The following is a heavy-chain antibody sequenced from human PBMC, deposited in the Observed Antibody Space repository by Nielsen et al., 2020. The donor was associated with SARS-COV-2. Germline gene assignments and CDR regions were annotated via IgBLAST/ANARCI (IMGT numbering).Heavy chain of an antibody. Sequence: SETLSLTCTVSGGSISSYYWSWIRQPPGKGLEWIGYIYYSGSTNYNPSLKSRVTISVDTSKNQFSLKLSSVTAADTAVYYCARHVGDTVVNFLHFDSWGQGTLVTVSS. D-gene: IGHD4-23*01. J-gene: IGHJ4*02. V-gene: IGHV4-59*08. CDR3: ARHVGDTVVNFLHFDS. CDR1: GGSISSYY. CDR2: IYYSGST.